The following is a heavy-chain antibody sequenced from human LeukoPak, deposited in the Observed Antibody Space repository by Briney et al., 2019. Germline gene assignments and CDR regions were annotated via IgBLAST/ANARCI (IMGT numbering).Heavy chain of an antibody. Sequence: PGGSLRLSCAASGFTFSSYEMNWVRQAPGKGLEWASYISSSGSTIYYADSVKGRFTISRDNAKNSLYLQMNSLRAEDTAVYYCARGWWDHPQGAFDIWGQGTMVTVSS. CDR2: ISSSGSTI. V-gene: IGHV3-48*03. CDR3: ARGWWDHPQGAFDI. J-gene: IGHJ3*02. CDR1: GFTFSSYE. D-gene: IGHD1-26*01.